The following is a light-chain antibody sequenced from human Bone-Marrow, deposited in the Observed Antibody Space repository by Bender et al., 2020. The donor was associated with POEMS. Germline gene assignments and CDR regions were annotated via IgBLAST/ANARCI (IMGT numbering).Light chain of an antibody. CDR2: DVT. J-gene: IGLJ2*01. V-gene: IGLV2-14*03. CDR1: SSDVGAHNY. CDR3: CSYAAGSTLL. Sequence: QSALTQPASVSGSPGQSITISCTGTSSDVGAHNYVSWYQQHPGKAPQLVISDVTDRPSGVSNRFSGSKSGNTASLTISGLQAEDEAAYYCCSYAAGSTLLFGGGTKVTVL.